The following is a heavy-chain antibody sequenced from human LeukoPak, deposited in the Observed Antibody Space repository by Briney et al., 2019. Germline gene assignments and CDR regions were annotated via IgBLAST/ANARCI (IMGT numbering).Heavy chain of an antibody. CDR3: ARSLERDYHGSGYYMNNWFDP. V-gene: IGHV3-33*01. D-gene: IGHD3-10*01. CDR2: IRYDGSKT. J-gene: IGHJ5*02. Sequence: GGSLRLSCAASGFTVSNYGMHWVRQAPGKGLDWVAVIRYDGSKTYYADSVKGRFTISRDSSKNTLYLQMNSLRGEDTAVYYCARSLERDYHGSGYYMNNWFDPWGQGTLVTVSS. CDR1: GFTVSNYG.